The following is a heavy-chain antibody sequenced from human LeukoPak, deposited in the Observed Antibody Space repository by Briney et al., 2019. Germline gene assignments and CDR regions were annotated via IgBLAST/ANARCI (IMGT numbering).Heavy chain of an antibody. Sequence: GGSLRLSCAASGFTFGDHTMHWVRQAPGKGLEWVSLISWDGGSTYCADSVKGRFTISRDNSKNSLYLQMNSLRTEDTALYYCAKDIRGSNRGWYSDYWGQGTLVTVSS. CDR1: GFTFGDHT. CDR3: AKDIRGSNRGWYSDY. J-gene: IGHJ4*02. V-gene: IGHV3-43*01. D-gene: IGHD6-19*01. CDR2: ISWDGGST.